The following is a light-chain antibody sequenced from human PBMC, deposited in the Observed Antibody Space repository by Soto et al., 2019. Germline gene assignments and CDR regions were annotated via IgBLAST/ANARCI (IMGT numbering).Light chain of an antibody. CDR3: QQYGSSPVA. Sequence: EIVLAQSPGTLSLSPGERDTLSCRASQSVSSSYLAWYQQKPGQAPRLLIYGASSRATGIPDRFNGSGSGTDFTLTIGRLEPEDFAVYYCQQYGSSPVAFGQGTRLEIK. CDR1: QSVSSSY. J-gene: IGKJ5*01. CDR2: GAS. V-gene: IGKV3-20*01.